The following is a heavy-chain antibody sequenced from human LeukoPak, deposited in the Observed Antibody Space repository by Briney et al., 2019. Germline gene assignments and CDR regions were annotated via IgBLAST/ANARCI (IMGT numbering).Heavy chain of an antibody. Sequence: GGSLRLSCAASGFTFSNYAMHWVRQAPGRGLECVAVISYNANDKYYADSVKGRFTISRDNSKNTLYLQVNSLRADDTSVYYCGKEYRVGGIPSFDYWGQGTLVTVSS. V-gene: IGHV3-30*01. CDR3: GKEYRVGGIPSFDY. D-gene: IGHD3-16*01. J-gene: IGHJ4*02. CDR1: GFTFSNYA. CDR2: ISYNANDK.